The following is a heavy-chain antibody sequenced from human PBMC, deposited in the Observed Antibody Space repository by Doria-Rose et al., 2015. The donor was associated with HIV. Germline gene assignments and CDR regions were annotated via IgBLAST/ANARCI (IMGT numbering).Heavy chain of an antibody. CDR3: ARIKSSRWYHKYYFDF. D-gene: IGHD6-13*01. Sequence: QVQLVQSGPVLVKPTETLTLTCTVSGVSLSSPGMGVSSIRQPPGKALEWLANIFSDDERSYKTSLKSRLTIPRGTSKSQVVLTMTDMDPVDTATYYCARIKSSRWYHKYYFDFWGQGTLVIVSA. CDR1: GVSLSSPGMG. V-gene: IGHV2-26*01. J-gene: IGHJ4*02. CDR2: IFSDDER.